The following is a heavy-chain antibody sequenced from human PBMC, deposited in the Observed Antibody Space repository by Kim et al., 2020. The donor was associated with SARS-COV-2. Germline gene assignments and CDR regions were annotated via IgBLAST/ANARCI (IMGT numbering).Heavy chain of an antibody. CDR3: ARSPRVVAVAVNPYYFDY. CDR2: IYYSGTT. D-gene: IGHD2-15*01. CDR1: DGSIRSGEFY. J-gene: IGHJ4*02. Sequence: SETLSLTCTVSDGSIRSGEFYWSWIRQHPRKGLEWIGSIYYSGTTFYNPSLKSRATISVDRSKRQFSLKLWSLSAADTAEYSCARSPRVVAVAVNPYYFDYWGQGALVTVSS. V-gene: IGHV4-31*03.